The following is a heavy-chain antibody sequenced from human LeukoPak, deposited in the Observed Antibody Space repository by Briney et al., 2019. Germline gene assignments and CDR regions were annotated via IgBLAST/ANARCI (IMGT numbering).Heavy chain of an antibody. D-gene: IGHD3-10*01. J-gene: IGHJ6*03. Sequence: PGRSLRLSCAASGFTFDDYAMHWVRQAPGKGLEWVSGISWNSGSIGYADSVKGRFTISRDNAKNSLYLQMNSLRAEDTAVYNCAKGDFYSSGRDYYYYMDVWGKGTTVTISS. CDR2: ISWNSGSI. CDR1: GFTFDDYA. V-gene: IGHV3-9*01. CDR3: AKGDFYSSGRDYYYYMDV.